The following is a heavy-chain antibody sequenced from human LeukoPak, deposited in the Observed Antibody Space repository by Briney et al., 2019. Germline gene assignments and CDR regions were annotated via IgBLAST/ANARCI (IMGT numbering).Heavy chain of an antibody. Sequence: GGSLRLSCAASGFTFSSYWMSWVRQAPGKGLEWVANIKQDGSEKYYADSVKGRFTISRDNSKNTLYLQMNSLRAEDTAVYYCAKDGNGSGSYYNVAYFDYWGQGTLVTVSS. CDR2: IKQDGSEK. CDR3: AKDGNGSGSYYNVAYFDY. CDR1: GFTFSSYW. V-gene: IGHV3-7*01. J-gene: IGHJ4*02. D-gene: IGHD3-10*01.